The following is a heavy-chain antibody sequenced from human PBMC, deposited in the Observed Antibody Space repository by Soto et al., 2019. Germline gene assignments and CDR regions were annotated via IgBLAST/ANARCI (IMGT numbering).Heavy chain of an antibody. Sequence: HPGGSLRLSCAASGFTFSSYWMSWVRQAPGKGLEWVANIKQDGSEKYYVDSVKGRFTISRDNAKNSLYLQMNSLRAEDTAVYYCARDGAGYCSSTSCPPGQDYYYYYGMDVWGQGTTVTVSS. CDR1: GFTFSSYW. CDR3: ARDGAGYCSSTSCPPGQDYYYYYGMDV. V-gene: IGHV3-7*03. CDR2: IKQDGSEK. D-gene: IGHD2-2*01. J-gene: IGHJ6*02.